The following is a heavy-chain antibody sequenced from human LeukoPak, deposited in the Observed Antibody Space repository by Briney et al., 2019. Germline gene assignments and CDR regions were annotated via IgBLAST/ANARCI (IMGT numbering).Heavy chain of an antibody. CDR3: ARGYGGN. J-gene: IGHJ4*02. V-gene: IGHV1-8*03. Sequence: ASVRVSRKVSVYIFTRFDINWVRQPTGPGLEWMGLMNTNSGKTGYAQKLEGRVTITSNTSISTAYRELSSLRSEDTAVYYCARGYGGNWGQGTLVTVSS. D-gene: IGHD4-23*01. CDR1: VYIFTRFD. CDR2: MNTNSGKT.